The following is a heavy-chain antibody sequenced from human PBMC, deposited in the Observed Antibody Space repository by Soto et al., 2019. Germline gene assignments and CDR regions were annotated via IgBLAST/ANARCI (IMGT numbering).Heavy chain of an antibody. CDR2: IIPIFGTA. CDR1: GGTFSSYA. J-gene: IGHJ6*02. Sequence: GASVKVSCKASGGTFSSYAISWVRQAPGQGLEWMGGIIPIFGTANYAQKFQGRVTITADESTSTAYMELSSLRSEDTAVYYCASTVCSSTSCSHYYGMDVWGQGTTVTVSS. D-gene: IGHD2-2*01. V-gene: IGHV1-69*13. CDR3: ASTVCSSTSCSHYYGMDV.